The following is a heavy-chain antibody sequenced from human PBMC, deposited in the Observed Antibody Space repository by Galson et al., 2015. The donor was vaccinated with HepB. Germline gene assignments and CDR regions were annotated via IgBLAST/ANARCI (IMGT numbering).Heavy chain of an antibody. CDR1: GYTFSTYS. CDR3: ARGALVGVVSGSQNNWFDP. V-gene: IGHV1-18*01. CDR2: ISPYNLDT. Sequence: SVKVSCKASGYTFSTYSITWVRQAPGRGLEWMGWISPYNLDTTYARKFQDRVTMTTDTFTRTAYMELRSLRSDDTAIYYCARGALVGVVSGSQNNWFDPWGQGTLVTVSS. D-gene: IGHD2-15*01. J-gene: IGHJ5*02.